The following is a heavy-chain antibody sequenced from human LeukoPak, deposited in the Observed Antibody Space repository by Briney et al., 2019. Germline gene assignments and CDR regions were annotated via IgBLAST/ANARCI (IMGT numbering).Heavy chain of an antibody. CDR1: GFTFSSYA. CDR2: ISYDGSNK. D-gene: IGHD3-3*01. V-gene: IGHV3-30-3*01. Sequence: GGSLRLSCAASGFTFSSYAMHWVRQAPGKGLEWVAVISYDGSNKYYADSVKGRFTISRDNSKNTLYLQMNSLRAEDTAVCYCARGAYDTDAFDVWGQGTMVTVSS. CDR3: ARGAYDTDAFDV. J-gene: IGHJ3*01.